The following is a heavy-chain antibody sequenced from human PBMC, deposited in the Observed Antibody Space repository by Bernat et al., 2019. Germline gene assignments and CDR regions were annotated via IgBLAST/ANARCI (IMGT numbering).Heavy chain of an antibody. Sequence: QITLKESGPTLVKPTQTLTLTCTFSGFSLSTSGVGVGWIRQPPGQALEWLALIYWDDDKRYSPSLKSRLTITKDTSKNQVVLTMTNMNPVDTATYYCAPSLVGATFADAFDIWGQGTMVTVSS. J-gene: IGHJ3*02. V-gene: IGHV2-5*02. D-gene: IGHD1-26*01. CDR3: APSLVGATFADAFDI. CDR2: IYWDDDK. CDR1: GFSLSTSGVG.